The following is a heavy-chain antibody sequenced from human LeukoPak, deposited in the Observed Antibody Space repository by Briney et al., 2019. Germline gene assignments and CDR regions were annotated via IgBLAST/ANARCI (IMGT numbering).Heavy chain of an antibody. D-gene: IGHD3-10*01. CDR2: INTNTGNP. CDR3: ARTEGGLLWFGELNWFDP. V-gene: IGHV7-4-1*02. J-gene: IGHJ5*02. CDR1: GYTFTSYA. Sequence: ASVKVSCKASGYTFTSYAMNWVRQAPGQGLEWMGWINTNTGNPTYAQGFTGRFVFSLDTSVSTAYLQISSLKAEDTAVYYCARTEGGLLWFGELNWFDPWGQGTLVTVSS.